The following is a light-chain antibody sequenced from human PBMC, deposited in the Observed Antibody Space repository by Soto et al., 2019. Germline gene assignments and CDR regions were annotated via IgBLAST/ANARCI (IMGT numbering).Light chain of an antibody. Sequence: QSVLTQPASVFGSPGQSITFSCTGTSSDVGGYNFVSWYQQHPGKAPKLMIYEVSSRPSGVSNRFSGSKSGNTASLTISGLQPEDEADYYCSSYTTSSTYVFGTGTKLTVL. J-gene: IGLJ1*01. CDR1: SSDVGGYNF. CDR3: SSYTTSSTYV. V-gene: IGLV2-14*03. CDR2: EVS.